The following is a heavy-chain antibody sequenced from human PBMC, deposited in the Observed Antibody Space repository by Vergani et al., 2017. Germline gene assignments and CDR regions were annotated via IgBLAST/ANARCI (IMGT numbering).Heavy chain of an antibody. CDR2: IIPIFGIA. D-gene: IGHD3-22*01. Sequence: QVQLVQSGAEVKKPGSSVKVSCKASGGTFSSYAISWVRQAPGQGLEWMGGIIPIFGIANYAQKFQGRVTITADKSTSTAYMELSSLRSEDTAVYYCATKGGYYYDSSGRNAFDIWGQGTMVTVSS. V-gene: IGHV1-69*17. CDR3: ATKGGYYYDSSGRNAFDI. J-gene: IGHJ3*02. CDR1: GGTFSSYA.